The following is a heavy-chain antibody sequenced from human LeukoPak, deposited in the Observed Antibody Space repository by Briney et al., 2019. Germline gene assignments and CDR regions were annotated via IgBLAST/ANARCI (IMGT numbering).Heavy chain of an antibody. V-gene: IGHV3-48*01. D-gene: IGHD2-8*01. Sequence: GGSLRLSCAASGFTFSSYSMNWVRQAPGKGLEWVSYISSSSSTIYYADSAKGRFTISRDNAKNSLYLQMNSLRAEDTAVYYCASLSVYDAFDIWGQGTMVTVSS. CDR3: ASLSVYDAFDI. CDR1: GFTFSSYS. J-gene: IGHJ3*02. CDR2: ISSSSSTI.